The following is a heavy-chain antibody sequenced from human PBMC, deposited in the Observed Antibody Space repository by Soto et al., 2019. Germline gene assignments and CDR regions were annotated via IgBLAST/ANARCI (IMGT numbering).Heavy chain of an antibody. Sequence: QVQLVQSGAEVKKPGASVKVSCKVSGYTLTELSMHWVRQAPGKGLEWMGGFDPEDVETIYEQKFQGRVTMTEDTSTDTAYMELSSMRAEDTAVYYCATERKAVAGYYYYGMDVWGQGTTVTVSS. V-gene: IGHV1-24*01. CDR2: FDPEDVET. D-gene: IGHD6-19*01. CDR1: GYTLTELS. CDR3: ATERKAVAGYYYYGMDV. J-gene: IGHJ6*02.